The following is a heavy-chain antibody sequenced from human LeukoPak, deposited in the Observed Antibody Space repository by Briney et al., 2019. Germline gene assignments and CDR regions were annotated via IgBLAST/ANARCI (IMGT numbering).Heavy chain of an antibody. D-gene: IGHD3-10*01. CDR2: IYYSGST. Sequence: SETLSLTCTVSGGSISSSSYYWGWIRQPPGKGLEWIGSIYYSGSTYYNPSLKSRVTISVDTSKNQFSLKLSSVTAADTAVYYCARLRISGSYFNWFDPWGQGTLVTVSS. CDR1: GGSISSSSYY. J-gene: IGHJ5*02. V-gene: IGHV4-39*07. CDR3: ARLRISGSYFNWFDP.